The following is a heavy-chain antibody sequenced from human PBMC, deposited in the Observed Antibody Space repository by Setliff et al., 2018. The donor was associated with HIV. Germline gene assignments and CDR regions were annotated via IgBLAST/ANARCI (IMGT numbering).Heavy chain of an antibody. D-gene: IGHD2-21*01. CDR1: GYTFTNYY. CDR3: ARAPANPLIRKPIRLYFYFDI. Sequence: ASVKVSCKASGYTFTNYYIHWVRQAPGQGPEWMGWIIPKSGETSYAEKFRGRVTMTRDTSLSTAYMELSWLTSDDTAEYYCARAPANPLIRKPIRLYFYFDIWGRGTLVTVSS. J-gene: IGHJ2*01. CDR2: IIPKSGET. V-gene: IGHV1-2*02.